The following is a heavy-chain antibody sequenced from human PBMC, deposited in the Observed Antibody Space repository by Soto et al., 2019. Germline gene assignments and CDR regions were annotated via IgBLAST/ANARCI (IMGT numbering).Heavy chain of an antibody. Sequence: GGSLRLSCAASGFTLSSYWMNWVRQAPGKGLEWVANIKQDGNEKHYVDSVKGRFTISRDSAKNSLYLQMNSLRAEDTAVYYCARGAAAGFPFPDYWGQRTPATVSS. J-gene: IGHJ4*02. CDR2: IKQDGNEK. D-gene: IGHD6-13*01. V-gene: IGHV3-7*04. CDR3: ARGAAAGFPFPDY. CDR1: GFTLSSYW.